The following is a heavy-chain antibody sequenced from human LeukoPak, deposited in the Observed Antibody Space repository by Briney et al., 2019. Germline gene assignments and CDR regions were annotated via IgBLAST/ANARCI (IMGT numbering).Heavy chain of an antibody. D-gene: IGHD6-19*01. J-gene: IGHJ4*02. CDR3: ARLDDVSGWYGFGY. V-gene: IGHV4-34*01. CDR2: INHSGST. CDR1: GGSISSYY. Sequence: SSETLSLTCTVSGGSISSYYWSWIRQPPGKGLEWIGEINHSGSTNYNPSLKSRVTISVDTSKNQFSLKLSSVTAADTAVYYCARLDDVSGWYGFGYWGQGTLVTVSS.